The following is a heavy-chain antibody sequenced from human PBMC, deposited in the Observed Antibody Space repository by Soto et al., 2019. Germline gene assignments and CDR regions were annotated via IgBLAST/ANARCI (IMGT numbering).Heavy chain of an antibody. CDR3: AKDKLYWYQILWMGGDY. CDR2: ISYDGSNK. CDR1: GFTFSSYG. V-gene: IGHV3-30*18. J-gene: IGHJ4*02. Sequence: GGSLRLSCAASGFTFSSYGMHWVRQAPGKGLEWVAVISYDGSNKYYADSVKGRFTISRDNSKNTLYLQMNSLRAEDTAVYYCAKDKLYWYQILWMGGDYCGQGSLVPVSS. D-gene: IGHD2-2*01.